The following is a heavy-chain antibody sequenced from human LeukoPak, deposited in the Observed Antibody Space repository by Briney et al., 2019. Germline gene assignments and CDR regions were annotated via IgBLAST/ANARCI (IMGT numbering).Heavy chain of an antibody. D-gene: IGHD2-2*01. J-gene: IGHJ4*02. Sequence: GGSLRLSCAASGFTFSSYWMHWVRQAPGKGLEWVSAISGSGGSTYYADSVKGRFTISRDNSKNTLYLQMNSLRAEDTAVYYCAKDLYCSSTSCYPDYWGQGTLVTVSS. CDR1: GFTFSSYW. V-gene: IGHV3-23*01. CDR3: AKDLYCSSTSCYPDY. CDR2: ISGSGGST.